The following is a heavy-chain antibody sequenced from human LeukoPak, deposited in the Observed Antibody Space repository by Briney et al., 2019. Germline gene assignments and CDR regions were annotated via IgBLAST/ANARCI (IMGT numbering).Heavy chain of an antibody. CDR2: ISGYNGNA. V-gene: IGHV1-18*01. CDR3: ARENDSSGWYWFDP. Sequence: GASVKVSCKASGYTFTSYGISWVRQAPGQGLEWMGWISGYNGNANYAQNLQGRVIMTTDTSTSTAYMELRSLRSDGTAVYYCARENDSSGWYWFDPWGQGTLVTVSS. J-gene: IGHJ5*02. D-gene: IGHD6-19*01. CDR1: GYTFTSYG.